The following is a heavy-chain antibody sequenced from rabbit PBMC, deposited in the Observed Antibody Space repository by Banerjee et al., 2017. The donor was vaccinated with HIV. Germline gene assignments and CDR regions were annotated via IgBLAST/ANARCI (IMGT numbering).Heavy chain of an antibody. V-gene: IGHV1S45*01. CDR3: ARDSGTSFSSYGMDL. D-gene: IGHD8-1*01. Sequence: QEQLVESGGGLVQPEGSLTLTCTASGFSFSYNDYMCWVRQPPGKGPEWIACIGAGITYTTYYATWAKGRFTISKTSSTTVTLQMTSLTAADTATYFCARDSGTSFSSYGMDLWGQGTLVTVS. J-gene: IGHJ6*01. CDR1: GFSFSYNDY. CDR2: IGAGITYTT.